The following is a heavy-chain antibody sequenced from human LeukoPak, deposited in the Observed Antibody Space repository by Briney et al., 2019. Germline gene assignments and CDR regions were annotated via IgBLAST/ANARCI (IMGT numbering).Heavy chain of an antibody. Sequence: PGGSLRLSCAASGFTVSSNYMSWVRQAPGKGLEWVSVIYSGGSTYYADSVKGRFTISRDNAKNPLYLQMNSLRAEDTAVYYCARDKAGEGYYDSSGYYSDAFDIWGQGTMVTVSS. CDR1: GFTVSSNY. CDR3: ARDKAGEGYYDSSGYYSDAFDI. J-gene: IGHJ3*02. V-gene: IGHV3-53*01. D-gene: IGHD3-22*01. CDR2: IYSGGST.